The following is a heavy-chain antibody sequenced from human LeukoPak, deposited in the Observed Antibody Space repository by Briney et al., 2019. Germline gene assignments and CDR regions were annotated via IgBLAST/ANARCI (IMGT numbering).Heavy chain of an antibody. D-gene: IGHD1-26*01. J-gene: IGHJ3*02. CDR2: INPSGGST. V-gene: IGHV1-46*01. Sequence: GASVKVSCKASGYIFTSYHIHWVRQAPGQGLEWVGIINPSGGSTNYAQKFQGRVTMTRDMSTSTVYMELTSLRFEDTAVYYCARGAHVRYYRGAFDIWGQGTMVTVSS. CDR3: ARGAHVRYYRGAFDI. CDR1: GYIFTSYH.